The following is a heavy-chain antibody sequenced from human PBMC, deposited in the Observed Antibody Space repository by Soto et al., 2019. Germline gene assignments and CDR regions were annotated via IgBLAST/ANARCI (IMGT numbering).Heavy chain of an antibody. D-gene: IGHD3-10*01. Sequence: QLQLQESGPGLVKPSETLSLTCTVSGGSISSSSYYWGWIRQPPGKGLEWIGSIYYSGSTYYNPSLKSRVTISVDTSKNQFSLKLSSVTAADTAVYYCARRPYWDLWFGERVVDWGQGTLVTVSS. CDR1: GGSISSSSYY. J-gene: IGHJ4*02. CDR2: IYYSGST. V-gene: IGHV4-39*01. CDR3: ARRPYWDLWFGERVVD.